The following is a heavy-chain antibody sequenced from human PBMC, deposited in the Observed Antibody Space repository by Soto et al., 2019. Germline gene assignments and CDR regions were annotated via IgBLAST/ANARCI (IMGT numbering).Heavy chain of an antibody. J-gene: IGHJ6*02. D-gene: IGHD6-13*01. CDR1: GGTFSSYA. V-gene: IGHV1-69*01. CDR3: ARDRIAGSKYYYGMDV. CDR2: IIPIFGTE. Sequence: QVQLVQSGAEVKKPGSSVRGSCKASGGTFSSYAISWVRQAPVQGLEWMGGIIPIFGTENYAQKFQGRVTITADESTSTAYMELSSLSSEDTAGYYCARDRIAGSKYYYGMDVWGQGTTVTVSS.